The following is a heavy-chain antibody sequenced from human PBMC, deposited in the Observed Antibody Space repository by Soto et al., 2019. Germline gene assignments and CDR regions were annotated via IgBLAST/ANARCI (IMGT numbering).Heavy chain of an antibody. CDR3: ATSCSGNACDSGISY. CDR1: GFPFSSYS. J-gene: IGHJ4*02. CDR2: ISSESYYI. Sequence: VQVVETGGGLVKPGESLRLSCAASGFPFSSYSMNWVRQAPGKGLEWVPSISSESYYIYYAESVKGRFTISRDNAKNSLYLKMSSLLAEDKDVYYCATSCSGNACDSGISYWGQGTLVTVCS. D-gene: IGHD2-15*01. V-gene: IGHV3-21*01.